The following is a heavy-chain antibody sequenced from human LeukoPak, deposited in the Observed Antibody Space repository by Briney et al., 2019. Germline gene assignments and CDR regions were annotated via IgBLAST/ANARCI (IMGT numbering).Heavy chain of an antibody. CDR3: AREFRHSTGWSLYYFDR. V-gene: IGHV4-4*07. Sequence: SETLSLTCTVSGGSITTYYWSWVRQPTGRGLEWIGRIYASGSANYNSSLQSRVSMSVDTSKNQFSLNLSSVTAADTAVYYCAREFRHSTGWSLYYFDRWGQGILVTVAS. D-gene: IGHD2/OR15-2a*01. CDR2: IYASGSA. J-gene: IGHJ4*02. CDR1: GGSITTYY.